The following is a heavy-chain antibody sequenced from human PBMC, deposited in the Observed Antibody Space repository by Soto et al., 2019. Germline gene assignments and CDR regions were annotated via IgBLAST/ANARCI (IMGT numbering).Heavy chain of an antibody. D-gene: IGHD1-26*01. CDR2: IKPDGSAT. CDR3: AKDKSRRGATLDY. V-gene: IGHV3-7*01. J-gene: IGHJ4*02. CDR1: GFTFGSYW. Sequence: GGSLRLSCAVSGFTFGSYWMNWVRLIPGKGLEWVAYIKPDGSATYYVDSVKGRFTISRDNSKNTLYLQMNSLRAEDTAVYYCAKDKSRRGATLDYWGQGTLVTVSS.